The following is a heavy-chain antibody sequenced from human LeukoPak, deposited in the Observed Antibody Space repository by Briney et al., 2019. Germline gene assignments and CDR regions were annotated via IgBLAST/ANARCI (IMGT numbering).Heavy chain of an antibody. V-gene: IGHV3-43*01. Sequence: TGASLRLSCAASGFTFDDYTMHWVRQHPGEGLEWVSLISWDGGSTYYADSVKGRFTISRDNSKNSLYLQMNSLRTEDTALYYCAKDITPSSKSGYFDYWGQGTLVTVSS. J-gene: IGHJ4*02. D-gene: IGHD4-11*01. CDR2: ISWDGGST. CDR3: AKDITPSSKSGYFDY. CDR1: GFTFDDYT.